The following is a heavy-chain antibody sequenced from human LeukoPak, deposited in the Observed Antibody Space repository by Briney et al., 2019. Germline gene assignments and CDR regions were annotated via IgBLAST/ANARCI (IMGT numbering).Heavy chain of an antibody. J-gene: IGHJ4*02. CDR3: ARWATSFDL. V-gene: IGHV3-7*01. D-gene: IGHD6-6*01. CDR1: GFTFGNYW. Sequence: PGGSLRLSCAASGFTFGNYWMSWVRQAPGKGLEWVANIKQDGSDEYHVDSVTGRFTISRDNAKNSLYLEMNSLRAEDTAVYYCARWATSFDLWGQGALVTVSS. CDR2: IKQDGSDE.